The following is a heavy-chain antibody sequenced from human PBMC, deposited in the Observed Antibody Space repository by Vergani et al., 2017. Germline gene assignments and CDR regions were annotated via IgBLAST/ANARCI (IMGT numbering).Heavy chain of an antibody. J-gene: IGHJ6*02. D-gene: IGHD2-2*01. CDR3: ARDSRLVVPAAIFYYYYGRDV. Sequence: EVQLVESGGGLVQPGGSLRLSCAASGFTFSSYEMNWVRQAPGKGLEWVSYISSSGSTIYYADSVKGRFTISRDNAKNSLYLQMNSLRAEDTAVYYCARDSRLVVPAAIFYYYYGRDVWGQ. CDR2: ISSSGSTI. V-gene: IGHV3-48*03. CDR1: GFTFSSYE.